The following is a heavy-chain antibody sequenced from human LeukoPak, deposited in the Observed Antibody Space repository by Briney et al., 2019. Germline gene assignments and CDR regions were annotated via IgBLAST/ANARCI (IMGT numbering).Heavy chain of an antibody. J-gene: IGHJ4*02. V-gene: IGHV3-66*01. Sequence: GGSLSLTCAASGFTVSSNYMSWVGQAPGKGLEWVSLIYSGGSTYYADPVKGRFTISRDNSKNSLYLEMNSLRVEDTAVYYCARSAGIAATIVLGYWGQGTLVTVSS. CDR1: GFTVSSNY. CDR2: IYSGGST. D-gene: IGHD5-12*01. CDR3: ARSAGIAATIVLGY.